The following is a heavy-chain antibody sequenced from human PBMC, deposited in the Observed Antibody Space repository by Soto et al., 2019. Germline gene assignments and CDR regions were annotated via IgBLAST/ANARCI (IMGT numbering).Heavy chain of an antibody. CDR2: IRSKAYGWTT. V-gene: IGHV3-49*03. J-gene: IGHJ6*02. CDR1: GFTFVDYG. D-gene: IGHD3-10*01. Sequence: GGSLRLSCTASGFTFVDYGLNWFRQAPGKGLEWVGFIRSKAYGWTTEYAASVKDKFTISRDDSKSIAYLQMNSLKTEDTAVYYCTRVGMYYYGSGSYTDYYYGMDVWGQGTTVTVSS. CDR3: TRVGMYYYGSGSYTDYYYGMDV.